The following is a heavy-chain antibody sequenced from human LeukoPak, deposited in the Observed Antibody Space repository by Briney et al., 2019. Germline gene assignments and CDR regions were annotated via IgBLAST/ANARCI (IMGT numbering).Heavy chain of an antibody. CDR1: GASITSYH. CDR3: ARDQEHCSGTSCYPYWYDS. D-gene: IGHD2-2*01. CDR2: MFYSGNT. V-gene: IGHV4-4*07. Sequence: SETLSLTCTVSGASITSYHWSWIRQPAGKGLEWIGRMFYSGNTDYNPSLKSRLTMSIDTSENQFSLKLSSVTAADTAVYFCARDQEHCSGTSCYPYWYDSWGQGTLVTVSS. J-gene: IGHJ5*01.